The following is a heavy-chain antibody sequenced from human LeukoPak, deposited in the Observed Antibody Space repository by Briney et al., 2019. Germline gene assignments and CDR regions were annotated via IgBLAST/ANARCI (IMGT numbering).Heavy chain of an antibody. V-gene: IGHV4-34*01. CDR2: INHSGGT. Sequence: SKTLSLTCAVYGGSFSDYYWSWIRQSPGKGLECIGEINHSGGTNYNPSLKSRVTISVDTSKNQFSLKLSSVTAADTAVYYCARGGPEEDPYYGTLTGYPANNWFDPWGQGTLVTVSS. CDR1: GGSFSDYY. D-gene: IGHD3-9*01. CDR3: ARGGPEEDPYYGTLTGYPANNWFDP. J-gene: IGHJ5*02.